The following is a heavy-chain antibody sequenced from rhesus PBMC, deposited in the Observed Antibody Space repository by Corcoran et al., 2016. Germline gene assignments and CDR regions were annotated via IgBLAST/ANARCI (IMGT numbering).Heavy chain of an antibody. D-gene: IGHD2-39*02. CDR2: IGGSGGSP. Sequence: QVQLQESGPGLVKPSETLSLTCAVSGGSISGYWWGWIRQPPGKGLEWIGYIGGSGGSPYYNPSLKSRVTISTETSKNQFSLRLSSVTAADTAVYYWARDICSGGVCYFDYWGQGVLVTVSS. CDR3: ARDICSGGVCYFDY. J-gene: IGHJ4*01. CDR1: GGSISGYW. V-gene: IGHV4-165*01.